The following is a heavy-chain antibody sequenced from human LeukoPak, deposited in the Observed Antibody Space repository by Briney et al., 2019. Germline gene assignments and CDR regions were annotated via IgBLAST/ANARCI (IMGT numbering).Heavy chain of an antibody. V-gene: IGHV4-39*01. CDR1: GGSISSSSYY. D-gene: IGHD3-3*01. CDR2: IYYSGST. J-gene: IGHJ6*02. Sequence: SETLSHTCTVSGGSISSSSYYWGWIRQPPGKGLEWIGSIYYSGSTYYNPSLKSRVTISVDTSKNQFSLKLSSVTAADTAVYYCARPGTYYDFWSGYYDYYYYGMDVWGQGTTVTVSS. CDR3: ARPGTYYDFWSGYYDYYYYGMDV.